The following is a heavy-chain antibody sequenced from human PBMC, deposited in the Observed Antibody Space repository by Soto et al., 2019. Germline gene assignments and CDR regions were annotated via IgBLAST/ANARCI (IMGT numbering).Heavy chain of an antibody. D-gene: IGHD5-12*01. J-gene: IGHJ6*02. V-gene: IGHV3-53*04. CDR3: ASSYSGYDGGMDV. CDR1: GFTVSSNY. CDR2: IYSGGSA. Sequence: EVQLVESGGGLVQPGGSLRLSCAASGFTVSSNYMSWVRQAPGKGLEWVSVIYSGGSAYYADSVKGRFTISRHNSKNTLYLQMNSLRAEDKAVYYCASSYSGYDGGMDVWGQGTTVTVSS.